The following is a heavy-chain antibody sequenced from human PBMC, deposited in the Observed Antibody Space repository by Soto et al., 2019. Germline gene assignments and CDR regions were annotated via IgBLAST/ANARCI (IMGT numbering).Heavy chain of an antibody. V-gene: IGHV1-18*01. D-gene: IGHD5-12*01. CDR3: ARALGYSGYAGMDV. CDR1: GYTFTIYG. Sequence: QVQLVQSGGEVKKPGASVKVSCKASGYTFTIYGINWVRQAPGQGLEWMGWISLDNGNTNYAQKLQGRDTMTTDTPTSTAYMELMSLRSADTAVYYCARALGYSGYAGMDVWGQGTTVTVYS. CDR2: ISLDNGNT. J-gene: IGHJ6*02.